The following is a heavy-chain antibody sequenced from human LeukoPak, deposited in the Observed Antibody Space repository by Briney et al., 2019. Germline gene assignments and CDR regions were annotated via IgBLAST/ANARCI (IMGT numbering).Heavy chain of an antibody. CDR3: ARLRGYSYGYHNY. Sequence: SETLSLTCAVYGGSFSGYYWSWIRQPPGKGLEWIGEINHSGSPNYNPSLKSRVTISVDTSKNQFSLKLSSVTAADTAVYYCARLRGYSYGYHNYWGQGTLVTVSS. D-gene: IGHD5-18*01. CDR1: GGSFSGYY. V-gene: IGHV4-34*01. CDR2: INHSGSP. J-gene: IGHJ4*02.